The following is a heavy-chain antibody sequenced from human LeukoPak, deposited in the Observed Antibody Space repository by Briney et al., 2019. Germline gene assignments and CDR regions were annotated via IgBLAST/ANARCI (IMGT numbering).Heavy chain of an antibody. CDR1: GYTFTGYY. J-gene: IGHJ4*02. D-gene: IGHD1-20*01. V-gene: IGHV1-2*02. CDR3: ARSRGDNWNDEYYFDY. CDR2: INPNSGGT. Sequence: GASVKVSCKASGYTFTGYYMHWVRQAPGQWLEWMGWINPNSGGTNYAQKFQGRVTITADESTSTAYMELSSLRSEDTAVYYCARSRGDNWNDEYYFDYWGQGTLVTVSS.